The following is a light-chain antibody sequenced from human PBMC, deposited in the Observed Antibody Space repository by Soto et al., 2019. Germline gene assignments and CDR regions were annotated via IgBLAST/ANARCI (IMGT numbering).Light chain of an antibody. CDR3: CSYASVTAYV. CDR2: EVN. CDR1: RTDIGSYDL. J-gene: IGLJ1*01. V-gene: IGLV2-23*02. Sequence: QAVVTQPASVSGSPGQSITISCAGTRTDIGSYDLVSWYQQHPDKAPKLIIFEVNKRPSGVSHRFSGSKSGNTASLTISGLQAEDEADYFCCSYASVTAYVFGSGTKLTVL.